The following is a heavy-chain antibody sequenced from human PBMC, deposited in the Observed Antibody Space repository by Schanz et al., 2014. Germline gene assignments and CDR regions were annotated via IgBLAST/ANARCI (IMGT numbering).Heavy chain of an antibody. CDR3: ARIGGSVFDY. CDR2: IWYDGSNK. D-gene: IGHD3-10*01. J-gene: IGHJ4*02. Sequence: VQLLESGGGLVQPGGSLRLSCAASEFTFSTDAMSWVRQAPGKGLEWVAVIWYDGSNKYYADSVKGRFTISRDNSKNSLYLQMNSLRAEDTAVYYCARIGGSVFDYWAQGTLVTVSS. V-gene: IGHV3-33*08. CDR1: EFTFSTDA.